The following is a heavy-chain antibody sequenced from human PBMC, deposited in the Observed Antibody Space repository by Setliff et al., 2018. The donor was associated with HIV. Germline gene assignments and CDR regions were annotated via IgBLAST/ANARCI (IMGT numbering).Heavy chain of an antibody. CDR1: GYTFTGYY. CDR3: ARGTRVGAHAAFDI. D-gene: IGHD1-26*01. Sequence: SVKVSCKASGYTFTGYYMHWVRQAPGQGLEWMGRINPNSGGTKYAQKFQGRVTMTRDTSISTAYMEPSRLRSDDTAVYYCARGTRVGAHAAFDIWGQGTMVTVSS. J-gene: IGHJ3*02. CDR2: INPNSGGT. V-gene: IGHV1-2*06.